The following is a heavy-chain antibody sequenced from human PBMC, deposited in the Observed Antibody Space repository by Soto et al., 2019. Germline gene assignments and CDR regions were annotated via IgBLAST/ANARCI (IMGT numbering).Heavy chain of an antibody. CDR3: ARDPSSGNRPAEYFQH. V-gene: IGHV1-18*01. D-gene: IGHD6-19*01. CDR1: GYTFTSYG. CDR2: ISAYNGNT. Sequence: GASVKVSCKASGYTFTSYGISWVRQAPGQGLEWMGWISAYNGNTNYAQKLQGRVTMTTDTSTSTAYMELRSLRSDDTAVYYCARDPSSGNRPAEYFQHWGQGTLVTVSS. J-gene: IGHJ1*01.